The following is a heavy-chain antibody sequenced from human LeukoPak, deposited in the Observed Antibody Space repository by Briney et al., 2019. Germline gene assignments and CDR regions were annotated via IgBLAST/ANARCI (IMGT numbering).Heavy chain of an antibody. Sequence: HPGGSLRLSCAASGFTFSSYWMHWVRQAPGKGLVWVSRINADGSSTTYADSVKGRFTISRDNSKNTLYLQMNSLRAEDSAVYYCAKDLGTLISGTYYYYFDYWGQGTLVTVSS. CDR1: GFTFSSYW. V-gene: IGHV3-74*01. D-gene: IGHD3-10*01. CDR3: AKDLGTLISGTYYYYFDY. CDR2: INADGSST. J-gene: IGHJ4*02.